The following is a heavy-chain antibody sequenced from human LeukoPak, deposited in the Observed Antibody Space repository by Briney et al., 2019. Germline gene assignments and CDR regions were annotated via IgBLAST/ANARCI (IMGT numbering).Heavy chain of an antibody. V-gene: IGHV3-23*01. D-gene: IGHD3-22*01. CDR1: GFTFSSYA. Sequence: GGSLRLSCAASGFTFSSYAMSWVCQAPGKGLEWVSAISGSGGSTYYADSVKGRFTISRDNSKNTLYLQMNSLRAEDTAVYYCAKDAVYRRDYYDSSGYFDYWGQGTLVTVSS. CDR2: ISGSGGST. J-gene: IGHJ4*02. CDR3: AKDAVYRRDYYDSSGYFDY.